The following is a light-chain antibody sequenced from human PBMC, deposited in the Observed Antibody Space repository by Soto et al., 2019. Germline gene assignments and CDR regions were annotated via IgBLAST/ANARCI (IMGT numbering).Light chain of an antibody. Sequence: QSVLTQPASVSGSAGQSITISFSGTMRDVGAYNLVSWYQQHPGTAPKLIIYEVRNRPSGISSRFSGSRSGNTASLTISGLQSEDGGDYYCSAYTARSPLVFGGGTKLTVL. V-gene: IGLV2-14*01. CDR3: SAYTARSPLV. J-gene: IGLJ3*02. CDR2: EVR. CDR1: MRDVGAYNL.